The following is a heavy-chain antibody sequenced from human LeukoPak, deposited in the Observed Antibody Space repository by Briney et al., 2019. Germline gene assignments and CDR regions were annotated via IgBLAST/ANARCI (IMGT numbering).Heavy chain of an antibody. J-gene: IGHJ4*02. CDR3: ARLRGEYDY. CDR1: GGSINNYY. CDR2: IYYSGST. D-gene: IGHD3-10*01. Sequence: SETLSLTCTVSGGSINNYYWSWIRQPPGKGLEWIGYIYYSGSTNYNPSLKSRVTISADVSKNLFSLRLSSVTAADTAVYYCARLRGEYDYWGQGTLVTVSS. V-gene: IGHV4-59*01.